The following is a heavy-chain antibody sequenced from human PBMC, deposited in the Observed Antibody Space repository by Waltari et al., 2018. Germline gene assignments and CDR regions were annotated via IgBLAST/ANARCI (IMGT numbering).Heavy chain of an antibody. V-gene: IGHV4-34*01. Sequence: QVQLQQWGAGLLKPSETLSLTCAVYGGSFSGYYWSWIRQPPGTGLEWIGEINHSGSTNYNPSLKSRVTISVDTSKNQFSLKLSSVTAADTAVYYCARGTMVLRYFDWLFHLSFDYWGQGTLVTVSS. CDR2: INHSGST. CDR1: GGSFSGYY. J-gene: IGHJ4*02. CDR3: ARGTMVLRYFDWLFHLSFDY. D-gene: IGHD3-9*01.